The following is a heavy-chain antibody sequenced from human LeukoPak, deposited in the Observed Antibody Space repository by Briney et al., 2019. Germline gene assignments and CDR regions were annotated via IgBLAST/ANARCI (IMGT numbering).Heavy chain of an antibody. CDR2: IYPSGNT. V-gene: IGHV4-38-2*02. CDR1: GYSISSGYY. Sequence: SETLSLTCTVSGYSISSGYYWGWIRQPAGKGLEWIGRIYPSGNTMYNPSLTSRVTISVDTSKNQFSLKLSSVTAPDTAVYSCARVFGSSDFNYYYYYMDVWGKGTTVTISS. CDR3: ARVFGSSDFNYYYYYMDV. J-gene: IGHJ6*03. D-gene: IGHD2-15*01.